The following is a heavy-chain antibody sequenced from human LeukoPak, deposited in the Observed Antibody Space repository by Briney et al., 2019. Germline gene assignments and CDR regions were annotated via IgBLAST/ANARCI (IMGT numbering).Heavy chain of an antibody. CDR3: AKEAEPYYYDAKTFDY. CDR2: IKQDGSEK. Sequence: GGSLRLXCAASGFTFSSYWMSWVRQAPGKGLEWVANIKQDGSEKYYVDSVKGRFTISRDNAKNSLYLQMNSLRAEDTAVYYCAKEAEPYYYDAKTFDYWGQGTLVTVSS. D-gene: IGHD3-22*01. CDR1: GFTFSSYW. J-gene: IGHJ4*02. V-gene: IGHV3-7*01.